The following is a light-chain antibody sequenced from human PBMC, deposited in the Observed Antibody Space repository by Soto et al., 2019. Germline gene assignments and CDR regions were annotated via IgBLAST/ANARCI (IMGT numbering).Light chain of an antibody. CDR1: TSDVGGYNL. J-gene: IGLJ1*01. V-gene: IGLV2-23*01. CDR3: CSYASSSSYV. CDR2: EGN. Sequence: QSALTQPASVSGSPGQSITISCSGTTSDVGGYNLVSWYQQHTAKAPKLLIYEGNQRPSGVSSRFSGSKSGNTASLTISGLQAEDEADYYCCSYASSSSYVFGTGTKVTVL.